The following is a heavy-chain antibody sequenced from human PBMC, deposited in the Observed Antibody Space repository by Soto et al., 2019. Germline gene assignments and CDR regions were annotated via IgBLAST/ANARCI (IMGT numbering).Heavy chain of an antibody. V-gene: IGHV3-74*01. Sequence: GGSLRLSCAASGFTFSSYWMHWVRQAPGKGLVWVSRINSDGSSTSYADSVKGRFTISRDNAKNTLYLQMNSLRAEDTAVYYCAGSYQLLWDNWFDPWGQGTLVTVSS. J-gene: IGHJ5*02. CDR1: GFTFSSYW. D-gene: IGHD2-2*01. CDR2: INSDGSST. CDR3: AGSYQLLWDNWFDP.